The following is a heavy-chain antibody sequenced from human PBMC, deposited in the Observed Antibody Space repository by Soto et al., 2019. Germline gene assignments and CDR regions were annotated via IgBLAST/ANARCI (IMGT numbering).Heavy chain of an antibody. CDR1: GGSISSGAYS. V-gene: IGHV4-30-2*06. CDR2: IYHSGNT. CDR3: ARSGDYTNYYYYYMDV. D-gene: IGHD4-17*01. Sequence: SETLSLTCTVSGGSISSGAYSWSWIRQSPGKGLEWLGYIYHSGNTYYSPSLQSRVTISIATSKNQFSLRLSSVTAADSAVYFCARSGDYTNYYYYYMDVWGKGTTVTVSS. J-gene: IGHJ6*03.